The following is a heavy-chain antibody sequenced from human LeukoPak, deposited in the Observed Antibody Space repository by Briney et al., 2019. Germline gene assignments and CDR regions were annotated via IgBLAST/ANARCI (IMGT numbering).Heavy chain of an antibody. J-gene: IGHJ4*02. CDR3: ARGPLPDY. V-gene: IGHV3-21*01. Sequence: PGGSLRLSCVASGFTFRSYGMSWVRQAPGKGLEWVSSISSSSSSIYYADSVKGRFTISRDNAKNSLYLQMNSLRAEDTAVYYCARGPLPDYWGQGTLVTVSS. CDR2: ISSSSSSI. CDR1: GFTFRSYG.